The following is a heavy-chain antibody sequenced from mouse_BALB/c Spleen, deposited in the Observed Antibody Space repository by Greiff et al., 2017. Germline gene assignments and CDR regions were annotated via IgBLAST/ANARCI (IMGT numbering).Heavy chain of an antibody. CDR1: GYSFTGYY. CDR2: ISCYNGAT. V-gene: IGHV1S34*01. Sequence: LVKTGASVKISCKASGYSFTGYYMHWVKQSHGKSLEWIGYISCYNGATSYNQKFKGKATFTVDTSSSTAYMQFNSLTSEDSAVYYCARGADYYYAMDYWGQGTSVTVSS. J-gene: IGHJ4*01. CDR3: ARGADYYYAMDY.